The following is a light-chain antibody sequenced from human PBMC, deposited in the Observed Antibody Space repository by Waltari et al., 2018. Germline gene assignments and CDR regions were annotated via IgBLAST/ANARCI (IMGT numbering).Light chain of an antibody. J-gene: IGKJ2*01. Sequence: VLTQSPGTLSLSPGERATVSCRARQRLTKNYLAWSQQKPGQAPSLPIYGASSRAAGIPDRFSGIGSGTDFTLTISRLEPEDFAMYYCQQYGSSILYTFGQGTKLEIK. V-gene: IGKV3-20*01. CDR2: GAS. CDR3: QQYGSSILYT. CDR1: QRLTKNY.